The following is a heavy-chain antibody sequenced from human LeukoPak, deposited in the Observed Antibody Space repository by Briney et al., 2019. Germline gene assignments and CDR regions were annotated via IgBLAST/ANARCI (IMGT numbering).Heavy chain of an antibody. CDR1: NGSIGIYY. J-gene: IGHJ3*02. V-gene: IGHV4-59*01. D-gene: IGHD5-12*01. CDR3: ARPVYSGDENDAFDI. Sequence: SETLSLTCTVSNGSIGIYYWSWIRQPPGKGLEWIGYVYYTGSTNYNPSLKSRVSISVDTSKNQFSLKLRSVTAADTAVYYCARPVYSGDENDAFDIWGQGTMVTVSS. CDR2: VYYTGST.